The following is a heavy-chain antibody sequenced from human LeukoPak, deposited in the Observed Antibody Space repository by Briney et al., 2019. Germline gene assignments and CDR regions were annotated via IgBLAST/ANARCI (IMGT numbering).Heavy chain of an antibody. CDR2: IKEDGSEK. J-gene: IGHJ4*02. Sequence: GGSLRLSCAASGFTFSSYVMNWVRQAPGKGLEWVAIIKEDGSEKLYVDSVKGRFTISRDNAKNSLYLQMDNLRAEDTAVYYCASGSGWTFEYWGQGTQVTVSS. V-gene: IGHV3-7*01. CDR3: ASGSGWTFEY. D-gene: IGHD6-19*01. CDR1: GFTFSSYV.